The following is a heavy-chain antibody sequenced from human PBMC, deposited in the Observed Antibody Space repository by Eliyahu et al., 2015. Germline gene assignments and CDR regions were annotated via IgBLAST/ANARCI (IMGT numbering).Heavy chain of an antibody. CDR2: IYTGPSEP. D-gene: IGHD3-3*01. J-gene: IGHJ6*02. Sequence: VQLVQSGAAVKKPGDSLKISCKXSGYPFNTHWIAWVRQRPGRGLEWLGFIYTGPSEPTYSPSFRGQVIISVDRSAATAYLQWTSLRTSDTATYYCTRGGLGRSEMGMDVWGQGTTVTVSS. CDR1: GYPFNTHW. V-gene: IGHV5-51*03. CDR3: TRGGLGRSEMGMDV.